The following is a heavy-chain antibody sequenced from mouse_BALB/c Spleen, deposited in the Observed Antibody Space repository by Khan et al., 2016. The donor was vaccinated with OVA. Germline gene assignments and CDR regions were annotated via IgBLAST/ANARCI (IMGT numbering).Heavy chain of an antibody. D-gene: IGHD1-1*01. V-gene: IGHV3-2*02. CDR1: GYSITNGYA. Sequence: VQLKQSGPGLVKPSQSLSLTCTVTGYSITNGYAWNWIRKFPGNKLERMGYISYSGVTSYTPSLKSRISITRDTSKNQFFLQLNSVTTEDTATYYCARGNYYGYYFDDWGQGTTLTVSS. CDR3: ARGNYYGYYFDD. CDR2: ISYSGVT. J-gene: IGHJ2*01.